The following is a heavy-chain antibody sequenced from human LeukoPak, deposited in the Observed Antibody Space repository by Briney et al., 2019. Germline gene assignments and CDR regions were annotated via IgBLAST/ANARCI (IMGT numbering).Heavy chain of an antibody. Sequence: GGSLRLSCAASGFTFSNYDMHWVRQAPGKGLEWVAFISYDGTNKYYADSVKGRFTFSRENSKYTLYLQMNSLRAEDTAVYYCAKGSSSGTVDYWGQGTLVAVSS. CDR2: ISYDGTNK. J-gene: IGHJ4*02. CDR3: AKGSSSGTVDY. CDR1: GFTFSNYD. D-gene: IGHD3-22*01. V-gene: IGHV3-30*18.